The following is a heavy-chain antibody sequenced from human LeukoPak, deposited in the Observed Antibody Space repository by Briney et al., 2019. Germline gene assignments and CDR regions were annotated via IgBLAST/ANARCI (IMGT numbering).Heavy chain of an antibody. CDR2: ISSSSSTI. V-gene: IGHV3-48*01. D-gene: IGHD3-10*01. CDR1: GFTFSSYS. Sequence: GGSLRLSCAASGFTFSSYSMNWVRQAPGKGLEWVSYISSSSSTIYYADSVKGRFTISRDNAKNSLYLQMNSLRAEDTAVYYCARLPNYYGSEDGMDAWGQGTTVTVSS. CDR3: ARLPNYYGSEDGMDA. J-gene: IGHJ6*02.